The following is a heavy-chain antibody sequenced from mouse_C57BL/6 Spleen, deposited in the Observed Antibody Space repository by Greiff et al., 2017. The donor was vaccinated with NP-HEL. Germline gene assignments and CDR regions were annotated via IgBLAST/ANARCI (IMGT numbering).Heavy chain of an antibody. D-gene: IGHD1-1*01. CDR1: GYTFTGYW. V-gene: IGHV1-9*01. CDR2: ILPGSGST. CDR3: ARSDYYYGSSPRAMDY. J-gene: IGHJ4*01. Sequence: VQLQQSGAELMKPGASVKLSCKATGYTFTGYWIEWVKQRPGHGLEWIGEILPGSGSTNYNEKFKGKATFTADTSSNTAYMQLSSLTTEDSAIYYCARSDYYYGSSPRAMDYWGQGTSVTVSS.